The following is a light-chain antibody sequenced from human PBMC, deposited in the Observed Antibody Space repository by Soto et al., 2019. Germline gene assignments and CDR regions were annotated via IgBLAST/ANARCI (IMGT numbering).Light chain of an antibody. CDR2: GAS. CDR3: QQYGSSPRT. Sequence: EIVLTQSPGTLSLSPGETATLSCRASQSVYNNYLAWYQQKPGQAPRLLIYGASSRAPGIPDRFSGSGSGTDFTLTISRLEPEDFAVYYCQQYGSSPRTFGQGTKVEIK. CDR1: QSVYNNY. J-gene: IGKJ1*01. V-gene: IGKV3-20*01.